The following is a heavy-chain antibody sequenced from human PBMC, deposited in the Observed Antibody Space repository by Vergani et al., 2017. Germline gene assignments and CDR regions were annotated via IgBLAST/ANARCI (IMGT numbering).Heavy chain of an antibody. CDR2: ISSNGGST. V-gene: IGHV3-23*01. CDR3: VKGFWSNWYFDL. CDR1: GFTFSSYA. J-gene: IGHJ2*01. D-gene: IGHD3-3*01. Sequence: EVQLLESGGGLVQPGGSLRLSCAASGFTFSSYAMSWVRQAPGKGLEWVSAISSNGGSTYYADSVKGRFTISRDNSKNTLYLQMSSLRAEDTAVYYCVKGFWSNWYFDLWGRGTLVTVSS.